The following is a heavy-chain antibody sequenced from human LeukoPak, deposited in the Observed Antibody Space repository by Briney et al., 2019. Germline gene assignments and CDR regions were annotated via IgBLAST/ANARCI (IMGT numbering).Heavy chain of an antibody. CDR1: GFTFSSYW. V-gene: IGHV3-74*01. CDR2: INTDGTST. Sequence: GGSLRLSCAASGFTFSSYWMHWVRQAPGRGLVWGSRINTDGTSTTYADSVKGRFTISRDNAKNTLSLQINSLRAEDTAVYYCARGRAAVAGYYMDVWGKGTTVTVSS. D-gene: IGHD6-19*01. J-gene: IGHJ6*03. CDR3: ARGRAAVAGYYMDV.